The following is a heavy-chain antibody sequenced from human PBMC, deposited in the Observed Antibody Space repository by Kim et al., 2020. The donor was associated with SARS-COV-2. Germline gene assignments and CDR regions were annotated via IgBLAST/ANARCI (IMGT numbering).Heavy chain of an antibody. CDR1: GFIFRDSW. Sequence: GGSLRLSCAASGFIFRDSWMNWARQAPGKGLEWLANTKPDGREKWYVDSVKGRFTISRDNAKNSLYLQLSSLRADDTAVYYCTRGHYGPWGQGTLVTVS. V-gene: IGHV3-7*01. CDR2: TKPDGREK. CDR3: TRGHYGP. D-gene: IGHD3-10*01. J-gene: IGHJ4*02.